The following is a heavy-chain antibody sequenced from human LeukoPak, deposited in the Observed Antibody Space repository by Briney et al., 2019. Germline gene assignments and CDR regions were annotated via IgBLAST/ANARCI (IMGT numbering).Heavy chain of an antibody. J-gene: IGHJ3*02. CDR3: AREGGGGYYDSSGSDAFDI. CDR2: ISSSSYI. Sequence: GGSLRLSCAASGVTFSSYSMNWVRQAPGKGLEWVSSISSSSYIYYADSVKGRFTISRDNAKNSLYLQMNSLRAEDTAVYYCAREGGGGYYDSSGSDAFDIWGQGTMVTVSS. V-gene: IGHV3-21*01. CDR1: GVTFSSYS. D-gene: IGHD3-22*01.